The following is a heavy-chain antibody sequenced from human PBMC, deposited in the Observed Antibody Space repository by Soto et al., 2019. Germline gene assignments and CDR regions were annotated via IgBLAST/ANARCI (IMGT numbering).Heavy chain of an antibody. CDR2: INPNSGGT. D-gene: IGHD3-22*01. CDR1: GYTFTGYY. CDR3: ARATGPTDYYDSSGYPFDY. J-gene: IGHJ4*02. V-gene: IGHV1-2*04. Sequence: SVKVSCKASGYTFTGYYMHWVLQAPGQGLEWMGWINPNSGGTNYAQKFQGWVTMTRDTSISTAYMELSRLRSDDTAVYYCARATGPTDYYDSSGYPFDYWGQGTLVTVSS.